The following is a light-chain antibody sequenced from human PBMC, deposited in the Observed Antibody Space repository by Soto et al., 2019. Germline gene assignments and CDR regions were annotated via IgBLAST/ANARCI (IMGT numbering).Light chain of an antibody. CDR3: MQALQTPLT. CDR1: QSLLHSSGNNY. J-gene: IGKJ4*01. CDR2: LGS. Sequence: DIVMTQSPLSLSVTPGEPASISCRSSQSLLHSSGNNYLDWYLQKPGQSPQLLIYLGSNRAPGVPDRLSGSGSGTDFTLKIGRVEAEDVGVYYCMQALQTPLTFGGGTKVDIK. V-gene: IGKV2-28*01.